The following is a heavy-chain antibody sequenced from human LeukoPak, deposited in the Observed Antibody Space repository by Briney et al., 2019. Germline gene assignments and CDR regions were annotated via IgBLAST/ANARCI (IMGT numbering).Heavy chain of an antibody. J-gene: IGHJ4*02. D-gene: IGHD5-12*01. CDR1: GFTFNSFG. CDR2: IYYDGSNN. V-gene: IGHV3-33*06. Sequence: PGGSPRLSCAASGFTFNSFGIHWVRQAPGKGLEWVAVIYYDGSNNFYSDSVKRRFSISRDNSKNKVFLQMSSLRAEDTAVYYCAKDQVYSGYDPLDYWGRGTLVTVSA. CDR3: AKDQVYSGYDPLDY.